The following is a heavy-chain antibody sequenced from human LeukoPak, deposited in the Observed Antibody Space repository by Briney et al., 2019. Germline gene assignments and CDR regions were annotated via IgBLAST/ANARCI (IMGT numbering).Heavy chain of an antibody. Sequence: SETLSLTCTVSGGSISSSSYYWGWIRQPPGKGLEWIGSISYSGTTYYNPSLKSRVTISVDTSKNQFSLKLSSVTAADTAVYYCARGYGSGSYYSFPLYYHMDVWGKGTTVTVSS. J-gene: IGHJ6*03. CDR3: ARGYGSGSYYSFPLYYHMDV. V-gene: IGHV4-39*07. D-gene: IGHD3-10*01. CDR1: GGSISSSSYY. CDR2: ISYSGTT.